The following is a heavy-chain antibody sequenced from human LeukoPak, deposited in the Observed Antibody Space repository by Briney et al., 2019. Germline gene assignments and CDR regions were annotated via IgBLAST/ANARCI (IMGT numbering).Heavy chain of an antibody. CDR2: INPNSGDT. Sequence: ASVKVSCKASGYTFTGYYMHWVRQAPGQGLEWMGWINPNSGDTNYAQKFQGRVTMTRDTSISTAYMELSRLRSDDTAVYYCARGYYYGSGSPADNWGQGTLVTVSS. CDR3: ARGYYYGSGSPADN. V-gene: IGHV1-2*02. D-gene: IGHD3-10*01. CDR1: GYTFTGYY. J-gene: IGHJ4*02.